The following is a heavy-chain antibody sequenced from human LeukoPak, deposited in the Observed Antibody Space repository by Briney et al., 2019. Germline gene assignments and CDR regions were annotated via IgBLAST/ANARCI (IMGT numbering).Heavy chain of an antibody. Sequence: ASVKVSCKASGYTFTSYEINWVRQATGQGLEWMGWMNPNSGNTGYAQTFQGRVTMTRDTSISTAYMELSSLRSKDTAVYYCARGLAVAGTGYWGQGTLVTVSS. CDR2: MNPNSGNT. CDR1: GYTFTSYE. J-gene: IGHJ4*02. D-gene: IGHD6-19*01. CDR3: ARGLAVAGTGY. V-gene: IGHV1-8*01.